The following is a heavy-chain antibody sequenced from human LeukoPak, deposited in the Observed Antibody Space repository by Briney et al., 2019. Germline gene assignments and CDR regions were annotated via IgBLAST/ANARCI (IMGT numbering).Heavy chain of an antibody. Sequence: SVQVSCKASGGTFSSYAISWVRQAPGQGLEWMGRIIPIFGTANYAQKFQGRVTITADKSTSTAYMELSSLRSEDTAVYYCARDEYCSGGSCYSPLYWGQGTLVTVSS. J-gene: IGHJ4*02. CDR1: GGTFSSYA. CDR3: ARDEYCSGGSCYSPLY. CDR2: IIPIFGTA. V-gene: IGHV1-69*06. D-gene: IGHD2-15*01.